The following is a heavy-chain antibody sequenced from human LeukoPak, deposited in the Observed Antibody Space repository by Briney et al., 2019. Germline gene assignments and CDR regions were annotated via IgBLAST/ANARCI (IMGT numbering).Heavy chain of an antibody. CDR1: GFTFSSYA. CDR2: ISSSGGGT. D-gene: IGHD6-13*01. CDR3: AKEYSSSWYYFDY. Sequence: GGPLRLSCAASGFTFSSYAMSWVRQAPGKGLEWVSAISSSGGGTYYADSVKGRFTISRDNSKNKLYLQMNSLRAEDTAVYYCAKEYSSSWYYFDYWGQGTLVTVSS. J-gene: IGHJ4*02. V-gene: IGHV3-23*01.